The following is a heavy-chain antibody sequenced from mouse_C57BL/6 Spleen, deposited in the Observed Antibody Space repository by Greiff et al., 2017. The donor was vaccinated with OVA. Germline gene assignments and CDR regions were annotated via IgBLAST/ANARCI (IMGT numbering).Heavy chain of an antibody. V-gene: IGHV14-4*01. J-gene: IGHJ3*01. CDR3: TQPAWFAY. CDR1: GFNIKDDY. CDR2: IDPENGDT. Sequence: VHVKQSGAELVRPGASVKLSCTASGFNIKDDYMHWVKQRPEQGLEWIGWIDPENGDTEYASKFQGKATITADTSSNTAYLQLSSLTSEDTAVYYCTQPAWFAYWGQGTLVTVSA.